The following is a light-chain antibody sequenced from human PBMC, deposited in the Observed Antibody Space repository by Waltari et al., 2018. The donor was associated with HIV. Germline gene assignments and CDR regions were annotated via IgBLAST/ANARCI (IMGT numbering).Light chain of an antibody. CDR1: NEDVGAYNY. Sequence: QSALTQPASVSGSPGQSITISCTGTNEDVGAYNYVPCYQQPPGKAPKRIIYEVTNRPSGISARLSGAKSGNTASLTSSGLQAEDEADYHCSSWTTSTTRVFGGGTKVTVL. CDR2: EVT. V-gene: IGLV2-14*03. CDR3: SSWTTSTTRV. J-gene: IGLJ3*02.